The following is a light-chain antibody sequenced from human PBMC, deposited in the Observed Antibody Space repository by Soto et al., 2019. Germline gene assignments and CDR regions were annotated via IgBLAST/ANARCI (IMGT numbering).Light chain of an antibody. Sequence: QSVLTQPPSASGTPGQRVTISCSGSSSSIGSNYVYWYQQLPGTAPKLLIYRNNQRPSGVPDRFSGSKSGTSASLAISGLRSEDEADYYCAAWDDSLSGVVFGGGPKLTVL. CDR3: AAWDDSLSGVV. J-gene: IGLJ2*01. CDR1: SSSIGSNY. CDR2: RNN. V-gene: IGLV1-47*01.